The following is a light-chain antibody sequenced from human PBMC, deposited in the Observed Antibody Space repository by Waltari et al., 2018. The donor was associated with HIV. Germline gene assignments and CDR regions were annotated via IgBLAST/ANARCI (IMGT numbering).Light chain of an antibody. CDR2: DAS. J-gene: IGKJ1*01. V-gene: IGKV3-20*01. CDR1: QSVSSSY. Sequence: EIVLTQSPGPLSLSPGDRATLSCRASQSVSSSYVAWYQQEPGQAPEVLVYDASIRATGIPDRFSGSESGTDFTLTISRLEPEDFAVYYCQQYGNSPWTFGRGTKVEVK. CDR3: QQYGNSPWT.